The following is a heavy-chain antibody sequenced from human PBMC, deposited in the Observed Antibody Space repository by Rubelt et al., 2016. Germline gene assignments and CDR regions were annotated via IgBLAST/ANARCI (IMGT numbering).Heavy chain of an antibody. Sequence: GGGLIQPGGSLRLSCAASGFTFSIFGMSWVRQAPGKGLEWVSSISSSTSSIYYADSVKGRFTISRDNAKNSLYLQMNGLRAEDTAVYYCARDNWNYDLFDYWGQGTLVTVSS. V-gene: IGHV3-21*01. J-gene: IGHJ4*02. CDR1: GFTFSIFG. CDR2: ISSSTSSI. CDR3: ARDNWNYDLFDY. D-gene: IGHD1-7*01.